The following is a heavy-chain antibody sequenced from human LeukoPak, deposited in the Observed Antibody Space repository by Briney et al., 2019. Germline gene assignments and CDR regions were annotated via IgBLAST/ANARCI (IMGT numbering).Heavy chain of an antibody. CDR1: GYSISSGYY. V-gene: IGHV4-38-2*02. D-gene: IGHD1-26*01. J-gene: IGHJ4*02. Sequence: SETLSLTCDVSGYSISSGYYWGWIRQPPGKGLEWIGSIYHSGNTHYNPSLKSRVTISVDPSKNQFSLKLRSVTAADTAVYYCTRDMYSGSYQPFDYWGQGTLVTVSS. CDR3: TRDMYSGSYQPFDY. CDR2: IYHSGNT.